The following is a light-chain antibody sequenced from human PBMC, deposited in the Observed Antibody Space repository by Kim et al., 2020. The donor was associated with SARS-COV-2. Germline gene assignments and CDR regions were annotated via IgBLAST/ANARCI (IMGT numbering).Light chain of an antibody. Sequence: DIQMTQSPSSLSASVGDRVTITCQASQDISNYLNWYQQKPGKAPKLLIYDASNLETGVPSRFSGSGSGTDFTFTISSLQPEDIATYYCQQYDNLPYTFGQGTKLAI. V-gene: IGKV1-33*01. CDR1: QDISNY. CDR3: QQYDNLPYT. J-gene: IGKJ2*01. CDR2: DAS.